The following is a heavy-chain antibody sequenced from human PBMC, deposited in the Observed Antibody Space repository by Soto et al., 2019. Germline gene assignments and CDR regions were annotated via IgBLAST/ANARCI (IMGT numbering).Heavy chain of an antibody. CDR3: ARALPLLATSRVGDY. V-gene: IGHV1-46*01. D-gene: IGHD3-3*02. CDR1: GYTFTSYY. CDR2: INPSGGST. Sequence: QVQLLQSGAEVKKPGASVKVSCKASGYTFTSYYMHWMRQAPGQGLEWMGIINPSGGSTSYAQKFPGRVTMTGDTSTNTVYMELSSLTSEDTAVYYCARALPLLATSRVGDYWGQGTLVTVSS. J-gene: IGHJ4*02.